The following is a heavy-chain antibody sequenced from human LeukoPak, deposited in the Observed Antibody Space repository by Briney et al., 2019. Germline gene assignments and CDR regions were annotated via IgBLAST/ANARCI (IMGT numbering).Heavy chain of an antibody. CDR1: GFTFSNAW. CDR2: IKSKTDGGTT. V-gene: IGHV3-15*01. CDR3: TTDRSADGYNSYSFDY. D-gene: IGHD5-24*01. Sequence: GGSLRLSCAASGFTFSNAWMSWVRQAPGKGLEWVGRIKSKTDGGTTDYAAPVKGRFTISRDDSKNTLYLQMNSLKTEDTAVYYCTTDRSADGYNSYSFDYWGQGTLVTVSS. J-gene: IGHJ4*02.